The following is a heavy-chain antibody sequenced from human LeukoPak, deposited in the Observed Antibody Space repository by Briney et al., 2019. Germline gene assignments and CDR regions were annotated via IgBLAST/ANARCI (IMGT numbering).Heavy chain of an antibody. CDR3: ARVGATYDAFDI. D-gene: IGHD1-26*01. J-gene: IGHJ3*02. CDR1: GGSVSSGSYY. Sequence: PLETLSLTCTVSGGSVSSGSYYWSWIRQPPGKGLEWIGYIYYSGSTNYNPSLKSRVTISVDTSKNQFSLKLSSVTAADTAVYYCARVGATYDAFDIWGQGTMVTVSS. CDR2: IYYSGST. V-gene: IGHV4-61*01.